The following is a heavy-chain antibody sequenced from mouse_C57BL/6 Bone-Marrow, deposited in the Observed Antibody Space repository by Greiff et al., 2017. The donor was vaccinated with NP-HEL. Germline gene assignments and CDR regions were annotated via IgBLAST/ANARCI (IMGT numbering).Heavy chain of an antibody. Sequence: VQGEESGAELVRPGTSVKVSCKASGYAFTNYLIEWVKQRPGQGLEWIGVINPGSGGTNYNEKFKGKATLTADKSSSTAYMQLSSLTSEDSAVDFCARRYYGRNYYAMDYWGQGTSVTVSS. CDR1: GYAFTNYL. J-gene: IGHJ4*01. CDR2: INPGSGGT. D-gene: IGHD1-1*01. CDR3: ARRYYGRNYYAMDY. V-gene: IGHV1-54*01.